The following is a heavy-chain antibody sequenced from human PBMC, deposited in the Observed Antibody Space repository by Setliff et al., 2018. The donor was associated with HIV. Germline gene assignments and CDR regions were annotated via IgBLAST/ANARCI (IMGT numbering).Heavy chain of an antibody. D-gene: IGHD2-21*01. CDR2: VSQSGST. V-gene: IGHV4-39*01. CDR3: ARVPVAGASWFDP. CDR1: GVSINRTDHY. Sequence: SETLSLTCSVSGVSINRTDHYWGWIRQSPGKRLEWIGSVSQSGSTYYNPSLKSRITISVDRSKNLFSLKLISVTAADQGVYYCARVPVAGASWFDPWGLGTLVTVSS. J-gene: IGHJ5*02.